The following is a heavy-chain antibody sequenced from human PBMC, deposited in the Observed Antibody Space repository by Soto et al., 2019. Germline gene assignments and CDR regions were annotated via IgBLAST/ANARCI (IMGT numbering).Heavy chain of an antibody. J-gene: IGHJ4*02. D-gene: IGHD1-26*01. Sequence: QVQLVQSGAEVKQPGASVKVSCRTSGYTFTNYDINWVRQATGQGLEYMGWTNPDSANTGYAQKFQGRVTMTRDTSINTAYMELNSLTSEDTAIYYCARAIRDQLLSDYWGQGSLVIVSS. CDR3: ARAIRDQLLSDY. CDR2: TNPDSANT. CDR1: GYTFTNYD. V-gene: IGHV1-8*01.